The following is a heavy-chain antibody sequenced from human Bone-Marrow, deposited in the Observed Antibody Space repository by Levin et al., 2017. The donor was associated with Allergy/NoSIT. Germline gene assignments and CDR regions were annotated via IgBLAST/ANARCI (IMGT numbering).Heavy chain of an antibody. V-gene: IGHV3-7*01. J-gene: IGHJ4*02. CDR2: IKQDGSEK. CDR3: ARGYSGSYPDPFDY. Sequence: GGSLRLSCVGSGFTFSSYWMSWVRQAPGKGLEWVANIKQDGSEKYYVGSVKGRFTISRDSAKNSLYLQMNSLRVGDTALYYCARGYSGSYPDPFDYWGQGTLVTVSS. CDR1: GFTFSSYW. D-gene: IGHD1-26*01.